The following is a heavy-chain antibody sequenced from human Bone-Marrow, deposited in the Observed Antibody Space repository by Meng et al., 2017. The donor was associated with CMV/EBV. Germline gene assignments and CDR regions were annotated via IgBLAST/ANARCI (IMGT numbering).Heavy chain of an antibody. V-gene: IGHV1-2*02. CDR2: INPNSGGT. CDR3: ATFTYYYDSSGYYYPDYFDY. CDR1: GYTFTGYY. D-gene: IGHD3-22*01. J-gene: IGHJ4*02. Sequence: ASVKVSCKASGYTFTGYYMHWVRQAPGQWLEWMGWINPNSGGTNYAQKFQGRVTMTRDTSISTAYMELSRLRSDDTAVYYCATFTYYYDSSGYYYPDYFDYWGQGTLVTVSS.